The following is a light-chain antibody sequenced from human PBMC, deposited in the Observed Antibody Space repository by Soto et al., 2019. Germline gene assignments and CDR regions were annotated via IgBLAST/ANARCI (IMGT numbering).Light chain of an antibody. V-gene: IGKV1-39*01. J-gene: IGKJ3*01. Sequence: DIQMTQSPSSLSASVGDRINITCRASQSITTYLNWCQQKPGKGPNLLIYAASSLQSGVPSRFSGSGSGTDFTLTISSLQPEDFAAYYCHQSYSLPFTFGPGTKVDLK. CDR3: HQSYSLPFT. CDR2: AAS. CDR1: QSITTY.